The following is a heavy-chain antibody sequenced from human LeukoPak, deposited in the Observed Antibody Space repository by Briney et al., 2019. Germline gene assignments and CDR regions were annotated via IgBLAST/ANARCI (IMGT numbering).Heavy chain of an antibody. D-gene: IGHD1-1*01. Sequence: GGSLRLSCAASRFTFSIYSMGWVRQAPGKGLEWVSAITDSGGDTFYADSVKGRFTISRDNSKNTLYLQMNTLRAEDTAVYYCTKGARELDFWGQGTLVTASS. J-gene: IGHJ4*02. CDR1: RFTFSIYS. CDR3: TKGARELDF. V-gene: IGHV3-23*01. CDR2: ITDSGGDT.